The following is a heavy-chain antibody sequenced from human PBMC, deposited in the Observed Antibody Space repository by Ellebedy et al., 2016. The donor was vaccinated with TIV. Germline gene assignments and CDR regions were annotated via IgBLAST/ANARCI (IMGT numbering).Heavy chain of an antibody. D-gene: IGHD3-22*01. V-gene: IGHV4-59*01. J-gene: IGHJ4*02. CDR3: ARKALSYDHHFDY. Sequence: MPSETLSLTCAVYGGSFTGYYWSWIRQPPGKGLQWIANIYYGGDIGYNPSLKSRATISLDTSKSQFSLRLSSVTAADTAIYYCARKALSYDHHFDYWGQGLLVTVSS. CDR1: GGSFTGYY. CDR2: IYYGGDI.